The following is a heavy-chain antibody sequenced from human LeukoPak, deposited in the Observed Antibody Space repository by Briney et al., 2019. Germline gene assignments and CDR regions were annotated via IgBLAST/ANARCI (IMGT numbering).Heavy chain of an antibody. CDR2: INHSGST. Sequence: SETLSLTCAVYGGSFTAYYWSWIRQPPGKGLEWNGEINHSGSTNYNPSLKSRVTISVDTSKNQFSLKLSSVTAADTAVYYCARHPAAMVRGVIRGWFDPWGQGTLVTVSS. D-gene: IGHD3-10*01. CDR3: ARHPAAMVRGVIRGWFDP. J-gene: IGHJ5*02. CDR1: GGSFTAYY. V-gene: IGHV4-34*01.